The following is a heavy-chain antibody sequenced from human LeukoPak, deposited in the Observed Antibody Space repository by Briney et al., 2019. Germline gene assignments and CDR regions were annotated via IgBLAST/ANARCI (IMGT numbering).Heavy chain of an antibody. V-gene: IGHV4-38-2*01. CDR3: ARAMSIAARLQTIFDY. Sequence: SESLTLSCAVSGYTIGAYSMRGFRRHPAGGVVEGLGTIYHGESTYYNPSVKSRVTTSGDTSKNQFSLHLTSVTAEDTAVYYCARAMSIAARLQTIFDYWGQGTLVTVSS. CDR2: IYHGEST. D-gene: IGHD6-6*01. J-gene: IGHJ4*02. CDR1: GYTIGAYSM.